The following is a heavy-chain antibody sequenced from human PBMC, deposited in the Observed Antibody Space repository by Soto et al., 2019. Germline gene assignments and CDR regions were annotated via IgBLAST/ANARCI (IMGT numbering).Heavy chain of an antibody. D-gene: IGHD5-12*01. V-gene: IGHV3-48*01. CDR2: ISSSSSTI. CDR3: ARSSGRDAFDI. Sequence: GGSLRLSCAASGFTFSSYSMNWVRQDPGKGLEWVSYISSSSSTIYYADSVKGRFTISRDNAKNSLYLQMNSLRAEDTAVYYCARSSGRDAFDIWGQGTMVTVS. CDR1: GFTFSSYS. J-gene: IGHJ3*02.